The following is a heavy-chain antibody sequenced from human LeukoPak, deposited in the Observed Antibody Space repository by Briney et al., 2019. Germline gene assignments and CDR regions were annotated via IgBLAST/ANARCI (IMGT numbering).Heavy chain of an antibody. D-gene: IGHD3-10*01. J-gene: IGHJ4*02. CDR1: GITLSNYG. CDR3: AKRGVVIRVFLVGFHKEAYYFDS. Sequence: GGYLRLSCAVSGITLSNYGTSWVRQAPGKGLEWVAGLSGSGGGTNYADSVQGRFTISRDNPKNTLYLQMNSLRAEDTAVYFCAKRGVVIRVFLVGFHKEAYYFDSWGQGALVTVSS. V-gene: IGHV3-23*01. CDR2: LSGSGGGT.